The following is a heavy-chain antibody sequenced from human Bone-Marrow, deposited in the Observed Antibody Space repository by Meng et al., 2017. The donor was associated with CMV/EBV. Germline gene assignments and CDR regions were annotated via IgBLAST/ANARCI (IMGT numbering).Heavy chain of an antibody. CDR1: GFTFSSYS. J-gene: IGHJ6*02. CDR3: ARVLPTDYYYYGMDV. D-gene: IGHD3-3*01. Sequence: GGSLRLSCAASGFTFSSYSMNWVRQAPGKGLEWVSSISSSSSYIYYADSVKGRFTISRDNAKNSLYLQMNSLRAEDTAVYYCARVLPTDYYYYGMDVWGQGTTVTVS. V-gene: IGHV3-21*01. CDR2: ISSSSSYI.